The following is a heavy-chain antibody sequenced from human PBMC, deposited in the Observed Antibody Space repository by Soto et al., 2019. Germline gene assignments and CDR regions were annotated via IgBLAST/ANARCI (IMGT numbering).Heavy chain of an antibody. Sequence: VPFTVCCMSFGGNIWVYKTHRGREADERGLEWVGLMDPITGGTDYEERLRDRVTMTRDTSINTAYMELRRLRSDDTAIYFCARGRDAASKSYPPYGMDVRGQGTMVTVS. CDR1: GGNIWVYK. CDR2: MDPITGGT. D-gene: IGHD2-15*01. V-gene: IGHV1-2*02. CDR3: ARGRDAASKSYPPYGMDV. J-gene: IGHJ6*02.